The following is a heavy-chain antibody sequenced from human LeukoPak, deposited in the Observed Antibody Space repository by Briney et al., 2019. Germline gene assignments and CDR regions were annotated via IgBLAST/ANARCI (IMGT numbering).Heavy chain of an antibody. J-gene: IGHJ6*02. CDR2: IGWDGTNI. V-gene: IGHV3-43*01. Sequence: GGSLRLSCAASGFTFDRHTMHWVRQPPGKGPEWVSLIGWDGTNIDYADSVKGRCTISRDNSKSFVYLQMHSLRTEDTALYYCTKDMEWGMDVWGQGTTVIVSS. D-gene: IGHD3-3*01. CDR3: TKDMEWGMDV. CDR1: GFTFDRHT.